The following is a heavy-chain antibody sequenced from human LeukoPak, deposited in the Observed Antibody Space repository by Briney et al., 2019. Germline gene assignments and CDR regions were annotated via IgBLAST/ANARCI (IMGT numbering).Heavy chain of an antibody. Sequence: GGSLRLSCAASGFTFNNYGMGWVRQTPGKGLEWVATIGTSGANTYHADSVKGRFTISRDNSKSTLYLQMNSLRAEDTAVYHCAKKSGDHFHFDFWGQGTLVTVSS. CDR3: AKKSGDHFHFDF. CDR2: IGTSGANT. D-gene: IGHD2-21*01. CDR1: GFTFNNYG. V-gene: IGHV3-23*01. J-gene: IGHJ4*02.